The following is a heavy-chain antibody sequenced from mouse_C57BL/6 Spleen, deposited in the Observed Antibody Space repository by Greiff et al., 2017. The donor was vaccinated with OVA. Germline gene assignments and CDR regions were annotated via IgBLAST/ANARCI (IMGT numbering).Heavy chain of an antibody. V-gene: IGHV5-4*01. CDR2: ISDGGSYT. CDR3: ARYSNYYYYAMDY. D-gene: IGHD2-5*01. Sequence: EVQLVESGGGLVKPGGSLKLSCAASGFTFSSYAMSWVRQTPEKRLEWVATISDGGSYTYYPDNVKGRFTISRDNAKNNLYLQMSHLKSEDTAMYYWARYSNYYYYAMDYWGQGTSVTVSS. CDR1: GFTFSSYA. J-gene: IGHJ4*01.